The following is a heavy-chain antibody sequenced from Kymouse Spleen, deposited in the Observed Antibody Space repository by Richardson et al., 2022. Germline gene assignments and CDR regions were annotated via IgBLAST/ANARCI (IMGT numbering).Heavy chain of an antibody. D-gene: IGHD1-20*01,IGHD1-7*01. CDR3: ARGGITGTLFDY. CDR1: GGSFSGYY. V-gene: IGHV4-34*01. CDR2: INHSGST. J-gene: IGHJ4*02. Sequence: QVQLQQWGAGLLKPSETLSLTCAVYGGSFSGYYWSWIRQPPGKGLEWIGEINHSGSTNYNPSLKSRVTISVDTSKNQFSLKLSSVTAADTAVYYCARGGITGTLFDYWGQGTLVTVSS.